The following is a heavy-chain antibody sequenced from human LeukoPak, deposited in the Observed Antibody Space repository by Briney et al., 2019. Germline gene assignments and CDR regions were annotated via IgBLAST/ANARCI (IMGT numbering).Heavy chain of an antibody. J-gene: IGHJ4*02. V-gene: IGHV4-59*01. CDR3: ARGGVDYDSSGLIDY. CDR1: GGSISSYY. D-gene: IGHD3-22*01. CDR2: IYYSGST. Sequence: KSSETLSLTCTVSGGSISSYYWSWIRQPPGKGLEWIGYIYYSGSTNYHPSLKGRVTISVDTSKNQFSLKLNSVTAADTAVYYCARGGVDYDSSGLIDYWGQGTLVTVSS.